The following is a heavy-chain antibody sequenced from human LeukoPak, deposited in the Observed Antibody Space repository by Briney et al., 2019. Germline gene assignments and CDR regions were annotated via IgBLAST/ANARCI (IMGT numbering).Heavy chain of an antibody. J-gene: IGHJ4*02. CDR3: ARAGLRFLEWNYFDY. Sequence: SVKVSCKASGGTFSSYAISWVRQAPGQGLEWMGGIIPIFGTANYAQKFQGRVTITADESTSTAYMELSSLRSEDTAVYYCARAGLRFLEWNYFDYWGQGTLDTVSS. D-gene: IGHD3-3*01. CDR1: GGTFSSYA. V-gene: IGHV1-69*13. CDR2: IIPIFGTA.